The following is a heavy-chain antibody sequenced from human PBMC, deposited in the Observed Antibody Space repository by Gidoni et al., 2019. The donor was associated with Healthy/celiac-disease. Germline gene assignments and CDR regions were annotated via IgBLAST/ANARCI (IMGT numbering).Heavy chain of an antibody. CDR2: IYYSGST. Sequence: QVAPPGAGPGLVKPLGTLSLPLPVPCGSISSYYWSWIRQPPGKGLEWIGYIYYSGSTNYNPSLKSRVTISVDTSKNQFSLKLSSVTAADTAVYYCAREVNWGSYFDLWGRGTLVTVSS. CDR3: AREVNWGSYFDL. CDR1: CGSISSYY. V-gene: IGHV4-59*01. D-gene: IGHD7-27*01. J-gene: IGHJ2*01.